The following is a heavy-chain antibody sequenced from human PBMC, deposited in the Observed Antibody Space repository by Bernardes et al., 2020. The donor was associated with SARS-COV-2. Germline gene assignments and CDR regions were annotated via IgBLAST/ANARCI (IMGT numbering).Heavy chain of an antibody. Sequence: GRSLRLSCAASGFTVSGYDMHWVHQPIGEGLEWVSGFGSAGDTDYSDSVKGRFTISRENAKNSLYLQMNTLRAGDTAVYYCARDTGKGMDVWGQGTTGTVSS. V-gene: IGHV3-13*01. J-gene: IGHJ6*02. CDR1: GFTVSGYD. CDR2: FGSAGDT. CDR3: ARDTGKGMDV.